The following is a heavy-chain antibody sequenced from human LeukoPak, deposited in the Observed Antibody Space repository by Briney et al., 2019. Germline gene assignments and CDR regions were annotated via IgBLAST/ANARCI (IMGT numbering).Heavy chain of an antibody. J-gene: IGHJ4*02. CDR2: IHYSVST. D-gene: IGHD6-19*01. CDR1: GGSISSDF. Sequence: PSETLSLTCTVSGGSISSDFWSWIRQSPRKGLEWIAYIHYSVSTKYNPSPKSRVIIAVDTSKNQFSLRMSSVTAADTAVYYCARTVTGAYFDYWGPGTLVTVSS. V-gene: IGHV4-59*08. CDR3: ARTVTGAYFDY.